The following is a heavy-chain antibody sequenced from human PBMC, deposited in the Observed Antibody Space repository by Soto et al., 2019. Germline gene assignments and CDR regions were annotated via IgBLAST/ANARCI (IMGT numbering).Heavy chain of an antibody. Sequence: ASVKVSCKASGYTFTGYYMHWVRQAPGQGLEWMGWINPNSGGTNYAQKFQGWVTMTRDTSISTAYMELSRLRSDDTAVYYCARDFRGDIVVVPAAQGFDPWGQGTLVTV. J-gene: IGHJ5*02. CDR2: INPNSGGT. CDR1: GYTFTGYY. D-gene: IGHD2-2*01. CDR3: ARDFRGDIVVVPAAQGFDP. V-gene: IGHV1-2*04.